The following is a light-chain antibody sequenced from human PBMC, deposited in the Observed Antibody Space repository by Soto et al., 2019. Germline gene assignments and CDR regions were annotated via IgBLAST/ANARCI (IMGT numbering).Light chain of an antibody. V-gene: IGKV1-5*03. CDR2: KAS. CDR1: QSISAW. CDR3: QQYNEYSWT. Sequence: DSQMPQSPSTLSASVGDRVAITCRASQSISAWLAWYQQKPGKAPRLLIYKASTLEIGVPSRFSGSGSGTEFTLTISSLQPDDVATYYCQQYNEYSWTFGQGTKVDI. J-gene: IGKJ1*01.